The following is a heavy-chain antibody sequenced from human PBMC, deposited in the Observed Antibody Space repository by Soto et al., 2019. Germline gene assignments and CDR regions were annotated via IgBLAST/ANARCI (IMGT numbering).Heavy chain of an antibody. CDR1: GFTFSSYW. Sequence: PGGSLRLSCEASGFTFSSYWMSWVRQAPGKGLEWVANVRQDGSQKFLVDSVKGRFTISRDNAKNSMYLQMNSLRAEDTAVYYCVSHGSSGWQFDSWGQGTLVTVSS. V-gene: IGHV3-7*01. CDR3: VSHGSSGWQFDS. CDR2: VRQDGSQK. D-gene: IGHD6-19*01. J-gene: IGHJ4*02.